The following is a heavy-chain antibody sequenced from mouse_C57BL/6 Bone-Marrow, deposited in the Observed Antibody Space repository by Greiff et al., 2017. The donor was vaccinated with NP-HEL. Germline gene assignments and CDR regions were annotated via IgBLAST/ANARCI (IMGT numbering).Heavy chain of an antibody. CDR2: INPNYGTT. Sequence: VQLQQSGPELVKPGASVKISCKASGYSFTDYNMNWVKQSNGKSLEWIGVINPNYGTTSYNQKFKGKATLTVDQSSSTAYMQLNSMTSEDSAVYYSARGRVTTAPRAMDYWGQGTSVTVSS. V-gene: IGHV1-39*01. J-gene: IGHJ4*01. D-gene: IGHD1-2*01. CDR3: ARGRVTTAPRAMDY. CDR1: GYSFTDYN.